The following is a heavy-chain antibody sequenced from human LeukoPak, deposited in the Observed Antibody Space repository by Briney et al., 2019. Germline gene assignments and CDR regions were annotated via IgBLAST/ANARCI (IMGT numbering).Heavy chain of an antibody. J-gene: IGHJ3*02. D-gene: IGHD3-22*01. CDR3: ARDVRGYYKHDAFDI. CDR1: GFTVSSNY. CDR2: IYSGGST. Sequence: GGSLRLSCAASGFTVSSNYMSWVRQAPGKGLEWVSVIYSGGSTYYADSVKGRFTISRDNSKNTLYLQMYSLRAEDTAVYYCARDVRGYYKHDAFDIWGQGTMVTVSS. V-gene: IGHV3-53*01.